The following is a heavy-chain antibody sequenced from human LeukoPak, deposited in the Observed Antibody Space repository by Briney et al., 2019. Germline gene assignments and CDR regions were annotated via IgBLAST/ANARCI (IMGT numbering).Heavy chain of an antibody. J-gene: IGHJ4*02. CDR3: ARSSRFLEWLPVYYFDY. V-gene: IGHV3-48*04. D-gene: IGHD3-3*01. CDR1: GFTFSSNS. CDR2: ISSTGGTI. Sequence: GGSLRLSCAASGFTFSSNSINWVRQAPGKGLEWVSYISSTGGTIYYADSMKGRFTISRDNAKNSLYLQMNSLRAEDTAVYYCARSSRFLEWLPVYYFDYWGQGTLVTVSS.